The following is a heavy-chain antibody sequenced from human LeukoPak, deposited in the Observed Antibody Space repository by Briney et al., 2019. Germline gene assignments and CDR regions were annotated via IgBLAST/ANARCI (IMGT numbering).Heavy chain of an antibody. V-gene: IGHV1-69*05. CDR3: ARGDRRRWIYYFDY. D-gene: IGHD5-12*01. CDR1: GGTFSSYA. CDR2: IIPIFGTA. Sequence: SVKVSCKASGGTFSSYAISWVRQAPGQGLEWMGRIIPIFGTANYAQKFQGRVTITTDESTSTAYMELSSLRSENTAVYYCARGDRRRWIYYFDYWGQGTLVTVSS. J-gene: IGHJ4*02.